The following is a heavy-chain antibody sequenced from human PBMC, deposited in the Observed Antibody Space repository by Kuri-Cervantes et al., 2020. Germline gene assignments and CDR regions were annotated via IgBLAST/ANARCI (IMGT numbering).Heavy chain of an antibody. J-gene: IGHJ3*02. D-gene: IGHD4-17*01. Sequence: SLKISCAASGFTFSSYWMHWVRQAPGKGLEWVSGISWNSGSIGYADSVKGRFTISRDNAKNSLYLQMNSLRAEDTALYYCAKGTTVTTSDAFDIWGQGTMVTVSS. V-gene: IGHV3-9*01. CDR1: GFTFSSYW. CDR2: ISWNSGSI. CDR3: AKGTTVTTSDAFDI.